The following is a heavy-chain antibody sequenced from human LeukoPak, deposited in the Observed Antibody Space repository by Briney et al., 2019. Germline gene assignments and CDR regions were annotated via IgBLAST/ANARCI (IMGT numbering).Heavy chain of an antibody. D-gene: IGHD2-2*01. CDR3: ARGWFVVGPNVVVPAAYDY. Sequence: SETLSLTCTVSGGSISSGSYYWSWIRQPAGKGLEWIGRIYTSGSTNYNPSLKSRVTISVDTSKNQFSLKLSSVTAADTAVYYCARGWFVVGPNVVVPAAYDYWGQGTLVTVSS. V-gene: IGHV4-61*02. CDR2: IYTSGST. J-gene: IGHJ4*02. CDR1: GGSISSGSYY.